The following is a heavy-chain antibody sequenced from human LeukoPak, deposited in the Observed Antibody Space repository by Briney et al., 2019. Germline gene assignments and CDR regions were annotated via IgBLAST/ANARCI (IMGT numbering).Heavy chain of an antibody. CDR3: ARAWSQAFDS. CDR2: IYSGGST. Sequence: GGSLRLSCAASGFTVSSNYMSWVRQAPGKGLEWVSVIYSGGSTYYADSVKGRFTISRHNSKNTLYLQMNSLRAKDTAVYYCARAWSQAFDSWGQGTLVTVSS. V-gene: IGHV3-53*04. D-gene: IGHD2-15*01. CDR1: GFTVSSNY. J-gene: IGHJ4*02.